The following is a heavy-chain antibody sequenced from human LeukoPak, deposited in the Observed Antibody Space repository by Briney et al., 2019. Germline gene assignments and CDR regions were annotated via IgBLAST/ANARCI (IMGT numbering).Heavy chain of an antibody. CDR3: ARWAGDGSCYCRLDY. Sequence: ASVKVSCKASGGTFSNSAITWVRQAPGQGLEWMGGIIPIFGTTNYAQKFQGRVTITADKSTSTAYMELSSLRSEDTAVYYCARWAGDGSCYCRLDYWGQGTLVIVSS. D-gene: IGHD3-22*01. V-gene: IGHV1-69*06. CDR1: GGTFSNSA. CDR2: IIPIFGTT. J-gene: IGHJ4*02.